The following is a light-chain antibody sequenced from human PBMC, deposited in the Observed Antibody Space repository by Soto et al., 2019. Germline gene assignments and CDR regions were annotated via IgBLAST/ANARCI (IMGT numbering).Light chain of an antibody. V-gene: IGLV2-14*03. CDR3: CSYTTTSTFV. CDR2: EVF. J-gene: IGLJ2*01. CDR1: SSDVGGYNY. Sequence: QSALTQPTSVSGSPGQSITISCPGTSSDVGGYNYVSWYQQHPGKVPKLMIYEVFRRPSGISDRFSGSKSGNTASLTISGLQAEDEADYYCCSYTTTSTFVFGGGPKVTVL.